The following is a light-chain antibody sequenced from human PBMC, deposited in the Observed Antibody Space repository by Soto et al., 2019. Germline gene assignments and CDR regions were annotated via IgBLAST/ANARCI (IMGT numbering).Light chain of an antibody. CDR3: QQRRYWPMT. J-gene: IGKJ1*01. CDR2: DAS. Sequence: EIVLTQSPAILSMSPGERATLSCRASQSVGSYFAWYQQKPGQAPRLLIYDASNRATDVPARFSGSGSGTDFTLTISSLEPEDFAVYYCQQRRYWPMTFGQGTKV. CDR1: QSVGSY. V-gene: IGKV3-11*01.